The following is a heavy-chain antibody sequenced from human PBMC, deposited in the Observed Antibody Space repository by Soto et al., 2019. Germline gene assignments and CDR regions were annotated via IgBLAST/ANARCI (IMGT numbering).Heavy chain of an antibody. CDR3: AREARIAAATDWGFDS. CDR1: GYTFTSYY. CDR2: INPCGGST. D-gene: IGHD6-13*01. Sequence: ASVKVSCKASGYTFTSYYMHWVRQAPGQGLEWMGIINPCGGSTSYAQKLQGRVTMTTDTSTSTVYMELRSLRSEDTAVYYCAREARIAAATDWGFDSWGQGTLVTVSS. V-gene: IGHV1-46*01. J-gene: IGHJ5*01.